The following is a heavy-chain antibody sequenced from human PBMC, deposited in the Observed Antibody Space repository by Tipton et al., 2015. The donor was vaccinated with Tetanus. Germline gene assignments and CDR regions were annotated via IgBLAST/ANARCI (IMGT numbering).Heavy chain of an antibody. V-gene: IGHV5-51*01. CDR3: ARPLTSVAFGGFAFDV. CDR2: IYPGDSYS. CDR1: GYNFTIYW. J-gene: IGHJ3*01. Sequence: VQLVQSGAEVKKPGESLRISCKPSGYNFTIYWIGWVRQMPGKGLEWLGTIYPGDSYSTYSPSFEGQVTISVDRSIDTAYLQWSSLKASDTAIYYCARPLTSVAFGGFAFDVWGQGTLVTVSS. D-gene: IGHD3-16*01.